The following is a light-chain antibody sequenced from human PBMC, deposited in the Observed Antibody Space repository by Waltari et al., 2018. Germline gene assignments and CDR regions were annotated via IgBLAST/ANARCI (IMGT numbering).Light chain of an antibody. CDR2: RNN. V-gene: IGLV1-47*01. Sequence: QSVVTQPPSASGTPGQRVTISCSGSSPNIGKNFVYWYHQSPGTAPKLLIYRNNQRPSGGPDRFSGSKSGTSASLAISGLRSEDESDYYCATWDDSLRGWVFGGGTKLTVL. CDR1: SPNIGKNF. CDR3: ATWDDSLRGWV. J-gene: IGLJ3*02.